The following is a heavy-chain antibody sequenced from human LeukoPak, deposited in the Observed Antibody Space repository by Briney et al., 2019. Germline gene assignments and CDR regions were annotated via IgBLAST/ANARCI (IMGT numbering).Heavy chain of an antibody. CDR2: ISISSSYI. Sequence: GRSLTLSCPVSGFTLSSYSMNWVRQPPGNGLEWDSSISISSSYIYYADSEKGRFRITRGNAKTSMYLQMNSLRVGDKAVDYCATARGRAAAGTGFDYWGQGTLVTVSS. D-gene: IGHD6-13*01. J-gene: IGHJ4*02. V-gene: IGHV3-21*01. CDR1: GFTLSSYS. CDR3: ATARGRAAAGTGFDY.